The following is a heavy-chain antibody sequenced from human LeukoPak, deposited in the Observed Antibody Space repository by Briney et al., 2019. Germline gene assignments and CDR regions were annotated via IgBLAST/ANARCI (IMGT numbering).Heavy chain of an antibody. V-gene: IGHV3-30*02. D-gene: IGHD3-10*01. J-gene: IGHJ4*02. CDR1: GFTFSSYG. CDR3: AKAYGSGSYYKRNPLDY. CDR2: IRYDGSNK. Sequence: GGSLRLSCAASGFTFSSYGMHWVRQAPGKGLEWVAFIRYDGSNKYYADSVKGRFTISRDNSKNTLYLQMNSLRVEDTAVYYCAKAYGSGSYYKRNPLDYWGQGTLVTVSS.